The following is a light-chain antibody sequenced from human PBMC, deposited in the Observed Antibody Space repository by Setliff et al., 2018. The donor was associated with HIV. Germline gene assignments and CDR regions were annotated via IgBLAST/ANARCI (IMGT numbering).Light chain of an antibody. J-gene: IGLJ1*01. CDR2: LDS. Sequence: SYELTQPPSVSVSPGQTASITCSGDKLGDRFASWYHQKPGQSPVLVMYLDSKRPSGIPERFSGSNSGNTATLSISRVEAGDEADYYCQVWDGSSDHFVFGSGTKVTV. CDR1: KLGDRF. CDR3: QVWDGSSDHFV. V-gene: IGLV3-1*01.